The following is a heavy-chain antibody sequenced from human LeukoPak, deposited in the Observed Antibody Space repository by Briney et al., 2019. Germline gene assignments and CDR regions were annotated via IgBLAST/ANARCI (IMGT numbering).Heavy chain of an antibody. CDR2: IYYSGTT. CDR3: AREFSAGGDSSSWYRSNSYYYYYYMDV. J-gene: IGHJ6*03. D-gene: IGHD6-13*01. CDR1: GGSISNYY. Sequence: SETLSLTCTVSGGSISNYYWSWIRQSPGKGLEWIGYIYYSGTTKYNPSLKSRVTMSVDTSKNQFSLRLRYVTAADTAVYYCAREFSAGGDSSSWYRSNSYYYYYYMDVWGKGTTVTISS. V-gene: IGHV4-59*12.